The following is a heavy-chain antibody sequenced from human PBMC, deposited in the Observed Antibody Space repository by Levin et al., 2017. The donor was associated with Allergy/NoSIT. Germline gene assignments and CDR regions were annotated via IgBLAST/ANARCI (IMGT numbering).Heavy chain of an antibody. CDR2: IKVDGSET. CDR1: GFSFSSYW. J-gene: IGHJ4*02. V-gene: IGHV3-7*01. CDR3: ARDRYFDFWSGLR. Sequence: LSLTCAASGFSFSSYWMNWVRQAPGKGLEWVATIKVDGSETYYLDSVKGRFTISRDNAKNSLFLQINSLRPEDTAVYYCARDRYFDFWSGLRWGQGTLVTVSS. D-gene: IGHD3-3*01.